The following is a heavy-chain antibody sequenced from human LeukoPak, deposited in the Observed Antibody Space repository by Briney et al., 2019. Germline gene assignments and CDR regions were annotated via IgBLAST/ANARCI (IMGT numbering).Heavy chain of an antibody. CDR3: ARGWLAETTVVTPYNY. Sequence: SVKVSCKASGGTFISYAISWVRQAPGQGLEWMGGIIPIFGTANYAQKFQGRVTITADESTSTAYMELSSLRSEDTAVYYCARGWLAETTVVTPYNYWGQGTLVTVSS. D-gene: IGHD2-21*02. J-gene: IGHJ4*02. CDR2: IIPIFGTA. V-gene: IGHV1-69*01. CDR1: GGTFISYA.